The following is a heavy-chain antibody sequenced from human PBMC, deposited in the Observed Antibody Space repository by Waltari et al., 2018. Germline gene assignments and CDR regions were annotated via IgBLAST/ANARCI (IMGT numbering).Heavy chain of an antibody. CDR1: GFTFSAYS. CDR3: ATGGTQWNSFDY. J-gene: IGHJ4*02. V-gene: IGHV3-48*01. D-gene: IGHD6-19*01. CDR2: IGITVSPI. Sequence: EVQLVESGGGLVQPGGSLRLSCAASGFTFSAYSMNWVRQAPGKGLEWVSHIGITVSPIYYADSVRGRFTMSRDTPKNSLYLQLNSLRAEDTAVYYCATGGTQWNSFDYWGQGALVTVSS.